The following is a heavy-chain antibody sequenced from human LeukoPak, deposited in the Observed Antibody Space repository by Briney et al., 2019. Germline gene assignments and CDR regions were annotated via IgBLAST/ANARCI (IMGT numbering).Heavy chain of an antibody. J-gene: IGHJ5*02. CDR2: FYNSGST. D-gene: IGHD3-10*01. CDR3: ARDEGGYYGSGSYCIDP. CDR1: GGSLRISY. Sequence: SETLSLTCTVSGGSLRISYGSWIRHPPGRGRRGMGYFYNSGSTNYNPSLKSRVTISVDTSKNQFSLKLSSVTAADTAVYYCARDEGGYYGSGSYCIDPWGQGTLVTVSS. V-gene: IGHV4-59*01.